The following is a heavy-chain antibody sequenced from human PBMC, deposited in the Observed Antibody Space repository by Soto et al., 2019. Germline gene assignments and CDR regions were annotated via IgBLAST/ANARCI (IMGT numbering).Heavy chain of an antibody. CDR2: IWYDGSNK. Sequence: PGGSLRLSCAASGFTFSSYGMHWVRQAPGKGLEWVAVIWYDGSNKYYADSVKGRFTISRDNSRNTLFLQMNSLRVDDTAIYHCAKPEEVVRGFDFWGLGTLVTVSS. V-gene: IGHV3-33*06. J-gene: IGHJ4*02. CDR3: AKPEEVVRGFDF. D-gene: IGHD3-10*01. CDR1: GFTFSSYG.